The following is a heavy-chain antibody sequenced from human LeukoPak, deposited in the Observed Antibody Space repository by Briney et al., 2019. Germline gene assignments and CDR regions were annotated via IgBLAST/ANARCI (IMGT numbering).Heavy chain of an antibody. V-gene: IGHV3-33*01. Sequence: GSLRLSCAASGFTFSSYGMHWVRQAPGKGLEWVAVIWYDGSNKYYADSVKGRFTISRDNSKNTLYLQMNSLRAEDTAVYYCARGVMGARGRFDYWGQGTLVTVSS. CDR3: ARGVMGARGRFDY. CDR2: IWYDGSNK. CDR1: GFTFSSYG. D-gene: IGHD1-26*01. J-gene: IGHJ4*02.